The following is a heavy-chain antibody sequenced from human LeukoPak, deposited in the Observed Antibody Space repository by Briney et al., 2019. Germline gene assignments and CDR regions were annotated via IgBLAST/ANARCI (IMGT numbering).Heavy chain of an antibody. V-gene: IGHV1-69*02. D-gene: IGHD5-18*01. Sequence: SVKVSCKASGGTFSSYTISWVRQAPGQGLEWMGRIIPILGIANYAQKFQGRVTITADKSTSTAYMELSSLRSEDTAVDYFARHLSRVYTATGRFYYYSTDVWGKGTTVTASS. CDR2: IIPILGIA. CDR1: GGTFSSYT. J-gene: IGHJ6*03. CDR3: ARHLSRVYTATGRFYYYSTDV.